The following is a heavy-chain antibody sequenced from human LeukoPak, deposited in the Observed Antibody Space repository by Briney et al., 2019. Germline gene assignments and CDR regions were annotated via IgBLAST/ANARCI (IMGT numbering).Heavy chain of an antibody. CDR3: VRVLAATPAFDY. CDR1: GFTFSSYW. Sequence: PGGSLRLSCAASGFTFSSYWMSWVRQAPGKGLEWVANIKQDGSEKYYVDSVKGRFTISRDNAKNSLFLQMNSLRAEDTAVYNCVRVLAATPAFDYWGRGTLVTVSS. J-gene: IGHJ4*02. CDR2: IKQDGSEK. D-gene: IGHD2-15*01. V-gene: IGHV3-7*04.